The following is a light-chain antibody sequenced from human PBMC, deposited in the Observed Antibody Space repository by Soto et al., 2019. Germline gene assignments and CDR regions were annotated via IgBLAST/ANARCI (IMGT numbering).Light chain of an antibody. J-gene: IGLJ2*01. Sequence: QSALTQPPSASGSTGRSVTISCTGTSSDVGDYKYVSWYQQHPGKVPKLMIYEVTKQPSGVPNRFSGSKSGNTASLTVSGLQAEDAADYYCSSYAGTNHVIFGGGTKLTVL. CDR2: EVT. CDR1: SSDVGDYKY. V-gene: IGLV2-8*01. CDR3: SSYAGTNHVI.